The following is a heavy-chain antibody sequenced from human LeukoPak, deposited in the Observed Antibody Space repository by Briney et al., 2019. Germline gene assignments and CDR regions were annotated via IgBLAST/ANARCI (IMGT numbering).Heavy chain of an antibody. CDR1: GFTVSSNY. J-gene: IGHJ6*02. CDR3: ATRAAAGYYYGMDV. V-gene: IGHV3-53*01. CDR2: IYSGGNT. D-gene: IGHD6-13*01. Sequence: GGSLRLSCAASGFTVSSNYMSWVRQAPGKGLEWVSIIYSGGNTYYEDSVKGRFTISRDNSKNTLYLQMNSLRAEDTAVYYCATRAAAGYYYGMDVWGQGTTVTVSS.